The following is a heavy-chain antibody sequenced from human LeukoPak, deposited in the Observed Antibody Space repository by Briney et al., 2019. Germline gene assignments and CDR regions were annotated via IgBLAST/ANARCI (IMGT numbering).Heavy chain of an antibody. V-gene: IGHV3-23*01. Sequence: PGGALRLSCAASGFTFSSYAMSLVRQAPGKGLEWVSSISGSGGSTYYADSVKGRFTISRDNSKNTLYLQMNSLRAEDTAVYYCAKVLYDFDSGMDVWGQGTTVTVSS. CDR2: ISGSGGST. D-gene: IGHD3-3*01. J-gene: IGHJ6*02. CDR3: AKVLYDFDSGMDV. CDR1: GFTFSSYA.